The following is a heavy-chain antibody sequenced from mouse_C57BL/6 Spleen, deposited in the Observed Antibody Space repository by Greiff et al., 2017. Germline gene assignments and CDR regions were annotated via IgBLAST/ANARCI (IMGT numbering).Heavy chain of an antibody. J-gene: IGHJ2*01. D-gene: IGHD2-4*01. CDR2: IWSGGST. CDR1: GFSLTSYG. Sequence: VKLQQSGPGLVQPSQSLSITCTVSGFSLTSYGVHWVRQSPGKGLEWLGVIWSGGSTDYNAAFISRLSISKDNSKSQVFFKMNSLQADDTAIYYCARGGYDYEEYYFDYWGQGTTLTVSS. CDR3: ARGGYDYEEYYFDY. V-gene: IGHV2-2*01.